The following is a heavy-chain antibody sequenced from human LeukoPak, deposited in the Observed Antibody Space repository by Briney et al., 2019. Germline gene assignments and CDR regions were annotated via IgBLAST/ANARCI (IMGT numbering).Heavy chain of an antibody. CDR1: GSSMNGFQ. D-gene: IGHD4-11*01. CDR3: ESGPAYRKSQNWFGP. J-gene: IGHJ5*02. V-gene: IGHV4-4*07. Sequence: SETLSLTCTVSGSSMNGFQWSWIRQPAGKGLEWIGRISTSGNINYTPALKSRVTISVDTSKKQFSLKLTSVTAADTAVDFCESGPAYRKSQNWFGPWGQGTLVTVSS. CDR2: ISTSGNI.